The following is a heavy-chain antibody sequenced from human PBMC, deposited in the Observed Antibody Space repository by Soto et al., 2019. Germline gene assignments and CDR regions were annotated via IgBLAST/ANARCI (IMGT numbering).Heavy chain of an antibody. CDR2: INPSGGST. CDR1: GYTFTSYY. CDR3: ARDGIVVVPAAKEYYYYYMDV. V-gene: IGHV1-46*03. D-gene: IGHD2-2*01. J-gene: IGHJ6*03. Sequence: ASVKVSCKASGYTFTSYYMHWVRQAPGQGLEWMGIINPSGGSTSYAQKFQGRVTMTRDTSTSTVYMELSSLRSEDTAVYYCARDGIVVVPAAKEYYYYYMDVCGKGTTVTVSS.